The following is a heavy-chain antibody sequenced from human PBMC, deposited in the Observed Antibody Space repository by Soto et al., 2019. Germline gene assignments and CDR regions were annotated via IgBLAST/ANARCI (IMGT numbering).Heavy chain of an antibody. V-gene: IGHV4-31*03. J-gene: IGHJ5*02. CDR2: IYYSGST. CDR1: GGSISSVGYY. CDR3: ASDYDFLSGYYSA. D-gene: IGHD3-3*01. Sequence: QVQLQESGPGLVKPSQTLSLTCTVSGGSISSVGYYWSWIRQHPGKGLEWIGYIYYSGSTYYNPSLKSRVTISVDTSKNQFSLKLSSVTAADTAVYYCASDYDFLSGYYSAWGQGTLVTVSS.